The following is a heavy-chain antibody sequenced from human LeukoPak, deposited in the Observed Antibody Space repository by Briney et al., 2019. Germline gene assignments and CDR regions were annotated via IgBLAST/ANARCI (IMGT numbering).Heavy chain of an antibody. J-gene: IGHJ4*02. Sequence: GRSLRLSCAASGFTFDDYAMHWVRQAPGKGLEWVSGLSWNSGSIGYADSVKGRFTISRDNAKNSLYLQMNSLRAEDMSLYYCAKGVNYYYDSSGYFDYWGQGTLVTVSS. CDR2: LSWNSGSI. D-gene: IGHD3-22*01. V-gene: IGHV3-9*03. CDR3: AKGVNYYYDSSGYFDY. CDR1: GFTFDDYA.